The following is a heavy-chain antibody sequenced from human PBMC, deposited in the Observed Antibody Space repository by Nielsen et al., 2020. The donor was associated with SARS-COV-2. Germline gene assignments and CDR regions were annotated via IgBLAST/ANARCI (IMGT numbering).Heavy chain of an antibody. CDR3: ARGWGIAARRFDY. J-gene: IGHJ4*02. Sequence: SETLSLTCTVSGGSISSYYWSWIRQPPGKGLEWIGYIYYSGSTNYNPSLKSRVTISVDTSKNQFSLKLSSVTAADTAVYYCARGWGIAARRFDYWGQGTLVTVSS. D-gene: IGHD6-6*01. V-gene: IGHV4-59*01. CDR2: IYYSGST. CDR1: GGSISSYY.